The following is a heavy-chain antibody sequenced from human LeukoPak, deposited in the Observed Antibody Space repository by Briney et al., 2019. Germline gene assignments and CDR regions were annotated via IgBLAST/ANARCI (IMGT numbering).Heavy chain of an antibody. CDR2: INPNSGAT. D-gene: IGHD1-26*01. CDR1: GYTFTAYY. V-gene: IGHV1-2*02. CDR3: ATSPNNIVGAKFDY. Sequence: GASVKVSCKASGYTFTAYYIHWVRQAPGQGLEWMGWINPNSGATNYAQKFQDRVTMTRDTSISTAYMELSRLRSDDTAVYYCATSPNNIVGAKFDYWGQGTLVTVSS. J-gene: IGHJ4*02.